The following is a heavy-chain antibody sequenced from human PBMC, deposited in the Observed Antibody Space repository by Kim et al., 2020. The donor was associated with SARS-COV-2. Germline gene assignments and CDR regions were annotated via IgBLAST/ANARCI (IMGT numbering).Heavy chain of an antibody. Sequence: SETLSLTCAVYGGSFSGYYWSWIRQPPGQGLEWIGEINHSGSTNYNPSLKSRVTISVDTSKNQFSLKLSSVTAADTAVYYCATRGHVLLWFWEGGGMDVWGQGTTVTVSS. CDR1: GGSFSGYY. J-gene: IGHJ6*02. CDR3: ATRGHVLLWFWEGGGMDV. D-gene: IGHD3-10*01. V-gene: IGHV4-34*01. CDR2: INHSGST.